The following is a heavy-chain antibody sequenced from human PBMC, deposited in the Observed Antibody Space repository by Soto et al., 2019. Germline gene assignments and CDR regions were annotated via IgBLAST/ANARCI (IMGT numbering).Heavy chain of an antibody. CDR3: ARVAEQWLVPITTDYYGMVV. CDR2: IYYSGST. CDR1: GGSISSSSYY. V-gene: IGHV4-39*01. J-gene: IGHJ6*02. D-gene: IGHD6-19*01. Sequence: PSETLSLTCTVSGGSISSSSYYWGWIRQPPGKGLEWIGSIYYSGSTYYNPSLKSRVTISVDTSKNQFSLKLSSVTAADTAVYYCARVAEQWLVPITTDYYGMVVWGQGTTVTVSS.